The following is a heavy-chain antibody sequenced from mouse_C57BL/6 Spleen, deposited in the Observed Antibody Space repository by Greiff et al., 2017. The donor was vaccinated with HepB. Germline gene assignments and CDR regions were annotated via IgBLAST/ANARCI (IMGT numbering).Heavy chain of an antibody. CDR3: ARQAYYGSSYGYFDV. CDR1: GYTFTSYW. CDR2: IDPSDSYT. V-gene: IGHV1-59*01. J-gene: IGHJ1*03. D-gene: IGHD1-1*01. Sequence: QVQLQQPGAELVRPGTSVKLSCKASGYTFTSYWMHWVKQRPGQGLEWIGVIDPSDSYTNYNQKFKGKATLTVDTSSSTAYMQLSSLTSADSAVYYCARQAYYGSSYGYFDVWGTGTTVTVSS.